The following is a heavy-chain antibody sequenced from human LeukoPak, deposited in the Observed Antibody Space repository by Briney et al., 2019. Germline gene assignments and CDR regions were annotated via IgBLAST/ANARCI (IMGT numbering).Heavy chain of an antibody. CDR3: AKEAGQDYGALDAFDV. CDR1: GFTFSSYA. D-gene: IGHD4-17*01. J-gene: IGHJ3*01. V-gene: IGHV3-30-3*01. CDR2: ISYDGSNK. Sequence: PGRSLRLSCAASGFTFSSYAMHWVRQAPGKGLEWVAVISYDGSNKYYADSVKGRFTISRDNSKNTLYLQMNSLRAEDTAVYYCAKEAGQDYGALDAFDVWGQGTMVTVSS.